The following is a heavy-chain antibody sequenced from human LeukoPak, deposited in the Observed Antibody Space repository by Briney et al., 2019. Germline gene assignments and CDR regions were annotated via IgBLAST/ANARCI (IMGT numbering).Heavy chain of an antibody. CDR2: ISGSGDRT. D-gene: IGHD1-14*01. CDR3: AKSGITIRLNWFDP. CDR1: GFTFSSFG. V-gene: IGHV3-23*01. J-gene: IGHJ5*02. Sequence: GGSLRLSCAASGFTFSSFGMHWVRQAPGKGLEWVSGISGSGDRTYYANSVKGRFTISRDNSKNTLYLQMNSLRAEDTAVYYCAKSGITIRLNWFDPWGQGTLVTVSS.